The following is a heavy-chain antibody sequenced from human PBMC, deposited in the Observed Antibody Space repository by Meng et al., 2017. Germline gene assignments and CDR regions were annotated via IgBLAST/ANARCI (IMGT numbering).Heavy chain of an antibody. D-gene: IGHD4-17*01. V-gene: IGHV1-69*13. CDR1: GGTFSSYV. Sequence: SVKVSCKASGGTFSSYVISWLRQAPGQGLEWMGGIIPIFGTANYAQKFQGRVTITADESTSTAYMELSSLRSEDTAVYYCARFTTVNSFDYWGQGTLVTVSS. CDR2: IIPIFGTA. CDR3: ARFTTVNSFDY. J-gene: IGHJ4*02.